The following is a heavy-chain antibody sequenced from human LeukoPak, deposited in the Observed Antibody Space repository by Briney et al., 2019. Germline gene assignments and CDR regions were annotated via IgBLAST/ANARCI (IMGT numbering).Heavy chain of an antibody. V-gene: IGHV5-51*01. J-gene: IGHJ4*02. CDR1: GYRFTNYW. D-gene: IGHD3-10*01. Sequence: GESLKISCKGFGYRFTNYWIGWVRQMPGKGLEWMGIIYPGDSDTRYSPSFQGQVTISADKSVNTAYLQWSSLKASDTAMYYCVLAGSGSYYFDYWGQGILVTVSS. CDR3: VLAGSGSYYFDY. CDR2: IYPGDSDT.